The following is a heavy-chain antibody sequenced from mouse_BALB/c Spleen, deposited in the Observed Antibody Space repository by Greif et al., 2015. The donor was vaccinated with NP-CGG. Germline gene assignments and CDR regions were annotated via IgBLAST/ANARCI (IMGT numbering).Heavy chain of an antibody. D-gene: IGHD2-4*01. Sequence: EVMLVESGGGLVQPGGSRKLSCAASGFTFSSFGMHWVRQAPEKGLEWVAYISSGSSTIYYADTVKGRFTISRDNPKNTPFLQMTSLRSEDTAMYYCARSMITTGGYAMDYWGQGTSVTVSS. V-gene: IGHV5-17*02. CDR1: GFTFSSFG. J-gene: IGHJ4*01. CDR3: ARSMITTGGYAMDY. CDR2: ISSGSSTI.